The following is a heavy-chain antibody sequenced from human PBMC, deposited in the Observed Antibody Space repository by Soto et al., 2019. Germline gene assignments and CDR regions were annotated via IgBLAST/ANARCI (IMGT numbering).Heavy chain of an antibody. CDR3: AGSTSSWGV. D-gene: IGHD6-13*01. CDR2: IKQDGSEK. J-gene: IGHJ6*04. Sequence: EVQVVESGGGLVQPGGSLRLSCLSSGFTSSNYWMNWVRQAPGKGLEWVANIKQDGSEKNYVDSVKGRFTISRDNAKNSLYLQMNSLRAEATAVYYCAGSTSSWGVWGKGTTVTVSS. CDR1: GFTSSNYW. V-gene: IGHV3-7*01.